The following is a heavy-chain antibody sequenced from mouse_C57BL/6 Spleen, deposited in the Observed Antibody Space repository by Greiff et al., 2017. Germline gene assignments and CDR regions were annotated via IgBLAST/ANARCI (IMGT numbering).Heavy chain of an antibody. CDR2: INPSNGGT. D-gene: IGHD1-1*01. CDR3: AREGLLLRFPAWFAD. CDR1: GYTFTSYW. J-gene: IGHJ3*01. V-gene: IGHV1-53*01. Sequence: QVQLQQPGTELVKPGASVKLSCKASGYTFTSYWMHWVKQRPGQGLEWIGNINPSNGGTNYNEKFKSKATLTVDKSSSTAYMQLSSLTSEDSAVYYCAREGLLLRFPAWFADWGQVTLVTVSA.